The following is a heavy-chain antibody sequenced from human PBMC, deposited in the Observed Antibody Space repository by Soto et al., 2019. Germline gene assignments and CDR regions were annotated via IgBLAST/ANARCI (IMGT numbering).Heavy chain of an antibody. V-gene: IGHV1-8*01. CDR2: MNPNSGNT. Sequence: QVQLVQSGAEVKKPGASVKVSCKASRYTFTSYDINWVRQATGQGLEWMGWMNPNSGNTGYAQKFQGRVTMTRNTSISTAYMELSSLRCEATAVYYCASEKTSYGMDVWGQGTTVTVSS. CDR3: ASEKTSYGMDV. J-gene: IGHJ6*02. CDR1: RYTFTSYD.